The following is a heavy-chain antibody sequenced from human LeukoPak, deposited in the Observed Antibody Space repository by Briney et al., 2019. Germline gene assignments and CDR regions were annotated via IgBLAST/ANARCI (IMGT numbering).Heavy chain of an antibody. V-gene: IGHV1-2*02. CDR3: ARARWIQLGSVDR. CDR1: GYTFTGYY. J-gene: IGHJ5*02. CDR2: INPNSGGT. D-gene: IGHD5-18*01. Sequence: ASVKVSCKASGYTFTGYYMHWVRQAPGQGLEWMGWINPNSGGTNYAQKFQGRVTMTRDTSISTAYMELSRLRSDDTAVYYCARARWIQLGSVDRWRQGTLVTVSS.